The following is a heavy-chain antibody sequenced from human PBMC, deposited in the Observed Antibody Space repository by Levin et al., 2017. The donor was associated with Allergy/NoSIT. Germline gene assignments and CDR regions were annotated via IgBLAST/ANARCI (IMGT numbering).Heavy chain of an antibody. Sequence: GGSLRLSCAASGFIVSSNFMSWVRQAPGKGLEWVSLIYSGGSTYYADSVKGRFTISRDSSKNTLYLQMDSLRAEDTAVYYCATRSVTAPNWGQGTLVTVSS. V-gene: IGHV3-66*01. CDR2: IYSGGST. CDR3: ATRSVTAPN. J-gene: IGHJ4*02. D-gene: IGHD2-21*02. CDR1: GFIVSSNF.